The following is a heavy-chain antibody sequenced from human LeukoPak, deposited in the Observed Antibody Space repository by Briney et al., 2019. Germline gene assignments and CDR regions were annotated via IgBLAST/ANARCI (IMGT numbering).Heavy chain of an antibody. Sequence: PSETLSLTCAVYGGSFSGYYWGWIRQSPGKGLEWIGSIFYSGSTYYNPSLKSRVTVSLDRSKNQFSLKLSSVTAADTAMYFCARAPYDFWSAYRHFDYWGQGTPVAVSS. J-gene: IGHJ4*02. CDR3: ARAPYDFWSAYRHFDY. V-gene: IGHV4-34*11. D-gene: IGHD3-3*01. CDR2: IFYSGST. CDR1: GGSFSGYY.